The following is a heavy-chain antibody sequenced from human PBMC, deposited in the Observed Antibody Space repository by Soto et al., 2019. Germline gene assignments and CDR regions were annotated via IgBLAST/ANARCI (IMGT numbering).Heavy chain of an antibody. Sequence: QVQLQESGPGLVKPSETLSLTCTVSGASISGYYWSWIRKSAGKGLEWIGRIYATGTTDYNPSLKSRVMMSVDTSKKQFSLRVRSVTAADTAVYYCVRDGTKTLRDWFDPWGQGISVTVSS. CDR3: VRDGTKTLRDWFDP. J-gene: IGHJ5*02. CDR2: IYATGTT. V-gene: IGHV4-4*07. D-gene: IGHD1-1*01. CDR1: GASISGYY.